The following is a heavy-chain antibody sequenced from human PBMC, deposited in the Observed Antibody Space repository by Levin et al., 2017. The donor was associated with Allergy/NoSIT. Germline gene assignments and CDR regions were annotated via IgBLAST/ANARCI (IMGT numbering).Heavy chain of an antibody. CDR3: ARGGRVAGPNSLYSGWQQFDY. J-gene: IGHJ4*02. CDR1: GGSFSGYY. D-gene: IGHD6-19*01. V-gene: IGHV4-34*01. Sequence: SQTLSLTCAVYGGSFSGYYWSWIRQPPGKGLEWIGEINHSGSTNYNPSLKSRVTISVDTSKNQFSLKLSSVTAADTAVYYCARGGRVAGPNSLYSGWQQFDYWGQGTLVTVSS. CDR2: INHSGST.